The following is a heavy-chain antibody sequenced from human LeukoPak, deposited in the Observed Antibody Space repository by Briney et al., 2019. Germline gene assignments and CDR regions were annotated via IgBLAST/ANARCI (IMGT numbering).Heavy chain of an antibody. Sequence: SETLSLTCAVYGGSFSGYYWNWIRQPPGRGLEWIGEINHSGSTNYNPSLKSRVTISVDTSKNQFSLKLSSVTAADTAVYYCARGGGRWLQPGTRGIDYWGQGTLVTVSS. CDR2: INHSGST. CDR3: ARGGGRWLQPGTRGIDY. V-gene: IGHV4-34*01. J-gene: IGHJ4*02. CDR1: GGSFSGYY. D-gene: IGHD5-24*01.